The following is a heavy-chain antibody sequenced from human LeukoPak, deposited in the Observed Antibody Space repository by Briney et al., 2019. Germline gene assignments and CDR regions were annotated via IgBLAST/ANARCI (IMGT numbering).Heavy chain of an antibody. D-gene: IGHD2-15*01. CDR3: ARVVVAATFNCFDP. Sequence: ASVKVSCKASGYTFTSYGISWVRQAPGQGLEWVGWISPYDGNTNYAQKLQGRVTMTTGTSTSTAYMELRSLRSDDTAVYYCARVVVAATFNCFDPWGQGTLVTVSS. J-gene: IGHJ5*02. CDR1: GYTFTSYG. CDR2: ISPYDGNT. V-gene: IGHV1-18*01.